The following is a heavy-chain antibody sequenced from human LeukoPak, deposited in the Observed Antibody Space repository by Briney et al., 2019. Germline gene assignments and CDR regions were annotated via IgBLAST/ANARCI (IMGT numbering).Heavy chain of an antibody. D-gene: IGHD5-12*01. Sequence: GGSLRLSCAASEFSVGSNYMTWVRQAPGKGLEWVSLIYSGGSTYYADPVKGRFTISRDNSKNTLYLQMNSLRAEDTAVYYCARAERGYSGYDSGYWGQGTLVTVSS. CDR2: IYSGGST. V-gene: IGHV3-66*01. CDR3: ARAERGYSGYDSGY. CDR1: EFSVGSNY. J-gene: IGHJ4*02.